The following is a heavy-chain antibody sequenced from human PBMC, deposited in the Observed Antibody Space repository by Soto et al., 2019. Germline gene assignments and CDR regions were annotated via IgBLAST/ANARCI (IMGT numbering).Heavy chain of an antibody. CDR1: GYTFTSYY. J-gene: IGHJ5*02. CDR3: ARGPTTPATFDP. V-gene: IGHV1-46*01. CDR2: INPSGGST. D-gene: IGHD5-12*01. Sequence: QVQLVQSGAEVKKPGASVKVSCKASGYTFTSYYMHWVRQAPGQGLEWMGIINPSGGSTSYAQKFQGGVTMTSDTSTSTVYRELGSLRSEDTAVYYCARGPTTPATFDPWGQGTLVTVSS.